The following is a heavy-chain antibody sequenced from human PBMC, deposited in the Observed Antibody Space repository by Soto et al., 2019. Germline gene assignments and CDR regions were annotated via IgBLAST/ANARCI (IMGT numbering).Heavy chain of an antibody. J-gene: IGHJ6*03. CDR1: GYTFTSYA. V-gene: IGHV1-3*01. Sequence: GASVKVSCKASGYTFTSYAMHWVRQAPGQRLEWMGWINAGNGNTKYSQKFQGRVTITRDTSASTAYMELSSLRSEDTAVYYCARGVVPAASSLDYYYYMDVWGKGTTVTVSS. CDR2: INAGNGNT. CDR3: ARGVVPAASSLDYYYYMDV. D-gene: IGHD2-2*01.